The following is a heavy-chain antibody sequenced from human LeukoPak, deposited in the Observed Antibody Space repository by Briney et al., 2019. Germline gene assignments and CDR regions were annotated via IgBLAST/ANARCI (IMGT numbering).Heavy chain of an antibody. V-gene: IGHV4-34*01. D-gene: IGHD3-22*01. Sequence: NSSETLSLTCAVYGGSFSGYYWSWIRQPPGKGLEWIGEINHSGSTNYNPSLKSRVTISVDTSKNQFSLKLSSVTAADTAVYYCARGRRGYYYDSSGSPGTFRFDYWGQGTLVTVSS. CDR1: GGSFSGYY. CDR3: ARGRRGYYYDSSGSPGTFRFDY. J-gene: IGHJ4*02. CDR2: INHSGST.